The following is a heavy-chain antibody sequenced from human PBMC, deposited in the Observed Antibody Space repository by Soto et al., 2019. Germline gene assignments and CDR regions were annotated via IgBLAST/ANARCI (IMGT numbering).Heavy chain of an antibody. CDR3: ARVLAVRGVLYYYYGMDV. CDR1: GYTFTSYA. CDR2: INAGNGNT. Sequence: QVQLVQSGAEVKKPGASVKVSCKASGYTFTSYAMHWVRQAPGQRLEWMGWINAGNGNTKYSQKFQGRVTITRDTSASTAYMELSSLRSEDTAVYYCARVLAVRGVLYYYYGMDVWGQGTTVTVSS. J-gene: IGHJ6*02. D-gene: IGHD3-10*01. V-gene: IGHV1-3*01.